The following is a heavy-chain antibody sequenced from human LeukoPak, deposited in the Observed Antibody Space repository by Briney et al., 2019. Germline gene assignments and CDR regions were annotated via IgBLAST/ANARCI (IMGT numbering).Heavy chain of an antibody. J-gene: IGHJ4*02. D-gene: IGHD3-10*01. CDR2: IYYSGST. CDR1: GGSISSGGYY. V-gene: IGHV4-31*03. CDR3: ARVRMGSGSYYYFDY. Sequence: TLSLTCTVSGGSISSGGYYWSWIRQHPGKGLEWIGYIYYSGSTYYNPSLKGRVTISVDTSKNQFSLKLSSVTAADTAVYYCARVRMGSGSYYYFDYWGQGTLVTVSS.